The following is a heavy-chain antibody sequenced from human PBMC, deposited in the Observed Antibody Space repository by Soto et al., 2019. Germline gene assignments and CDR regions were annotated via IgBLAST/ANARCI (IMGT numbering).Heavy chain of an antibody. CDR1: GFTFSSYA. J-gene: IGHJ6*02. V-gene: IGHV3-23*01. CDR3: ANYYQGDYYYYGMDV. D-gene: IGHD3-10*01. Sequence: GESLKISCAASGFTFSSYAMSWVRQAPGKGLEWVSAISGSGGSTYYADSVKGRFTISRDNSKNTLYLQMNSLRAEDTAVYYCANYYQGDYYYYGMDVWGQGTTVTVSS. CDR2: ISGSGGST.